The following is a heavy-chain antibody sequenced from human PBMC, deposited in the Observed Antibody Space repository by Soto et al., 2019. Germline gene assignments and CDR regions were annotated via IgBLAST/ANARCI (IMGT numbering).Heavy chain of an antibody. V-gene: IGHV4-31*03. J-gene: IGHJ6*02. Sequence: QVQLQESGPGLVRSSQTLSLACTVSGGSVDSGGSYWSWIRQHPGKGLEWIGYMSYSGGTYYNPSLKSRVTISIDTSKNQFSLKLSSVTAADTAVYYCARAYYDFRSATNYYYGMDVWGQGTTVTVSS. CDR3: ARAYYDFRSATNYYYGMDV. CDR2: MSYSGGT. D-gene: IGHD3-3*01. CDR1: GGSVDSGGSY.